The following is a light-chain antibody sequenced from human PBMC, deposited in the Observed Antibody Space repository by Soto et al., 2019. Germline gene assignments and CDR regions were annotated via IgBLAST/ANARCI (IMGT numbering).Light chain of an antibody. CDR3: QQYNTYSRT. Sequence: DIQMTQSPSTLSASVGDRVAITGRASQSISTYLAWYQQKPGKAPKLLIYKASSLESGVPSRFSGSGSGAEFTLTISSLQPDDFATYYCQQYNTYSRTFGQGTKVEIK. CDR2: KAS. CDR1: QSISTY. J-gene: IGKJ1*01. V-gene: IGKV1-5*03.